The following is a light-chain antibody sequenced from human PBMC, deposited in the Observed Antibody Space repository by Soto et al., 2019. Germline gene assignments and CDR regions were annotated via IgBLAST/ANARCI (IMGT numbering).Light chain of an antibody. CDR2: DAS. J-gene: IGKJ4*01. Sequence: EIVLTQSPATLSLSPGERATLSCRASQSVGSYLAWYQQKRGQAPRLLIYDASNRATGIPARFSGSGSGTDFTLTISSLDPEDFAVYYCHQRYIWPPLTFGGGTKVEIK. CDR3: HQRYIWPPLT. V-gene: IGKV3-11*01. CDR1: QSVGSY.